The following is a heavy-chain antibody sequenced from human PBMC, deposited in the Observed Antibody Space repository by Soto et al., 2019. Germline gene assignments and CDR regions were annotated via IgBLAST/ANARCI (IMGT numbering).Heavy chain of an antibody. CDR3: ASVAVAGTSPPPHGFDS. CDR2: VSAYTAKT. Sequence: ASVKVSCKASDYTFTSYGVTWVRQAPGQGLECMGWVSAYTAKTNYAQKLQGRVTMTTDTSTRTAYMELRSLRSDDTAIYYCASVAVAGTSPPPHGFDSWGLGTLVTVSS. V-gene: IGHV1-18*01. D-gene: IGHD6-19*01. CDR1: DYTFTSYG. J-gene: IGHJ5*01.